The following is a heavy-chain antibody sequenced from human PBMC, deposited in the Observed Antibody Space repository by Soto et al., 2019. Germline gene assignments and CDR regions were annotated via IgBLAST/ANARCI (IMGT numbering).Heavy chain of an antibody. CDR3: AREWGLLPYYVMNV. D-gene: IGHD7-27*01. V-gene: IGHV4-61*03. J-gene: IGHJ6*02. Sequence: XATLSLTCIVSGDSFTSGSYNWTWLRQPPGKGLEWIGYISYTGRTKYNPSLQSRVTISVDTSKNDFSLNLSSVTAADTAVHFCAREWGLLPYYVMNVWGHGTAVTVSS. CDR1: GDSFTSGSYN. CDR2: ISYTGRT.